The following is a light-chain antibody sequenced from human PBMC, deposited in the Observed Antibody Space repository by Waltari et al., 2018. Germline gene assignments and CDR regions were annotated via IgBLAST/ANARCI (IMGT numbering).Light chain of an antibody. CDR3: QQYNNWPWT. CDR1: ESVSSN. J-gene: IGKJ1*01. CDR2: DAS. V-gene: IGKV3-15*01. Sequence: EILMTQSPATLSLSPGERANLSCRASESVSSNLAWYHQKPGQAPRLLIYDASTRATGIPARLSGSGSGTELTLTISSLQSEDFAVYYCQQYNNWPWTFGQGTKVEIK.